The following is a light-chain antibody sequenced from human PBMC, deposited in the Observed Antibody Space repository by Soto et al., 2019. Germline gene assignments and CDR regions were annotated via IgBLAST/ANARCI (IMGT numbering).Light chain of an antibody. Sequence: QAVVTQPPSASGTPGQRVTISCSGSSSNIGSNTVNWYQQFPGTAPRLLIYYSNQRPSGVPDRFSGSKSGTSASLAISGLQSEDEADYYCAAWDDTLNGWVFGGGTKLTVL. CDR2: YSN. J-gene: IGLJ3*02. CDR3: AAWDDTLNGWV. CDR1: SSNIGSNT. V-gene: IGLV1-44*01.